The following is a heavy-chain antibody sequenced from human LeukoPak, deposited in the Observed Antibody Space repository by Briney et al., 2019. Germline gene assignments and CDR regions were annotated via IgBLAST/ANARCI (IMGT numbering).Heavy chain of an antibody. V-gene: IGHV5-51*01. J-gene: IGHJ3*02. CDR3: ARVKIMITFGGVIAHAFDI. D-gene: IGHD3-16*02. CDR2: IFPGESDT. CDR1: GYIFATYW. Sequence: GEALKISFKGSGYIFATYWIGRGRQMPGKGGEGMGIIFPGESDTRYSPSFQGQVTISADKSITTAYLQWSSLKASDTAMYYCARVKIMITFGGVIAHAFDIWGQGTMVTVSS.